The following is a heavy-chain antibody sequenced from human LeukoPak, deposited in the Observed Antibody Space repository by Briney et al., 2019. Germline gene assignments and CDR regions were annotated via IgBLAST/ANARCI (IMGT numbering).Heavy chain of an antibody. D-gene: IGHD2-2*01. V-gene: IGHV1-18*01. Sequence: ASVKVSCKASGYTFSSYGISWMRQAPGQGLEWMGWISGYNGDTNYVQKLQGRVTMTTDTSTSTAYMELRSLRSDDTAVYYCARDLEVVPGPLAKWGQGTLVTVSS. J-gene: IGHJ4*02. CDR2: ISGYNGDT. CDR1: GYTFSSYG. CDR3: ARDLEVVPGPLAK.